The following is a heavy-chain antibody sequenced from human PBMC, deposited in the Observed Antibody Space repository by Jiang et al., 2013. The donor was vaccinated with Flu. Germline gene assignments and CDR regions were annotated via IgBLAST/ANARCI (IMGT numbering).Heavy chain of an antibody. CDR2: INHSGST. J-gene: IGHJ4*02. D-gene: IGHD6-6*01. CDR1: GGSFSGYY. V-gene: IGHV4-34*01. Sequence: LLKPSETLSLTCAVYGGSFSGYYWSWIRQPPGKGLEWIGEINHSGSTNYNPSLKSRVTISVDTSKNQFSLKLSSVTAADTAVYYCARGDWTRGIAARPTYFDYWGQGTLVTVSS. CDR3: ARGDWTRGIAARPTYFDY.